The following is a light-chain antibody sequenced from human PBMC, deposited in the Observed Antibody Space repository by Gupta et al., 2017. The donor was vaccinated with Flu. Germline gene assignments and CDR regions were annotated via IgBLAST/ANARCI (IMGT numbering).Light chain of an antibody. CDR1: QSVSIY. CDR2: DAS. J-gene: IGKJ5*01. CDR3: RQRSNWLIT. Sequence: VLTQSPATLSLSPGERATLTCRASQSVSIYLAWYQQNPGQAPRLLVYDASNRATGVATRFSGSGSGTEFTITISSLDPEDFAVYYCRQRSNWLITFGQGTRLEIK. V-gene: IGKV3-11*01.